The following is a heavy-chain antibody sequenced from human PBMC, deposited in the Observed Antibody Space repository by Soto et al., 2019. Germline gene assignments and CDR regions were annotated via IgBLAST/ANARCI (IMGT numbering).Heavy chain of an antibody. CDR3: ATEAYSSSWGRSDAFDI. Sequence: ASVKVSCKVSGYTLTELSMHWVRQAPGKGLEWMGGFDPEDGETIYAQKFQGRVTMTEDTSTDTAYMELSSLRSEDTAVYYCATEAYSSSWGRSDAFDIWGQGTMVTVSS. J-gene: IGHJ3*02. CDR2: FDPEDGET. D-gene: IGHD6-13*01. V-gene: IGHV1-24*01. CDR1: GYTLTELS.